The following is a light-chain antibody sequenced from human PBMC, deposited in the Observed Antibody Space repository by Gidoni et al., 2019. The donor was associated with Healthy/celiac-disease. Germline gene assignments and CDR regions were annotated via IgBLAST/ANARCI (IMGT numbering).Light chain of an antibody. V-gene: IGKV1-39*01. CDR3: QQSYSTLVT. Sequence: DIQMTQSPSSLSASVGDRVTITCRASQSFSSYLNWYQQKPGKAPKLLIYAASSLQSGVPSRFSGSGSGTDFTLTISSLQPEDFATYYCQQSYSTLVTFGPGTKVDIK. CDR2: AAS. CDR1: QSFSSY. J-gene: IGKJ3*01.